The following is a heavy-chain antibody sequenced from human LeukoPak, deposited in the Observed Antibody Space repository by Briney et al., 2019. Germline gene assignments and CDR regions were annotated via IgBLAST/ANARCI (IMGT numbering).Heavy chain of an antibody. D-gene: IGHD6-19*01. Sequence: PGGSLILFWAGSGFIFSHYAMSRVRQASGGGAEVVPTLTGRGDNTHDADSVKGRFTISRDNSKDSLYLQMNSLRAEDTAVYYCAKGPRPDITVAHTLEKWGQGTLVTVSS. J-gene: IGHJ4*02. V-gene: IGHV3-23*01. CDR1: GFIFSHYA. CDR2: LTGRGDNT. CDR3: AKGPRPDITVAHTLEK.